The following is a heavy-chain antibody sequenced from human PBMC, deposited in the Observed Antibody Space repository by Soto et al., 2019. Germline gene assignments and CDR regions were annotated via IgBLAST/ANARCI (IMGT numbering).Heavy chain of an antibody. CDR3: VKRLGDVSIPGPWFDP. Sequence: PGESLKISCRSSEYRFNTYWIAWVRQMPGKGLEGMGIIAPSDSDTQYSPAFKGQVTISADKAINTVYLQWGRLKASDSAMYYCVKRLGDVSIPGPWFDPWGQGTLVTVSS. CDR2: IAPSDSDT. D-gene: IGHD2-8*01. V-gene: IGHV5-51*01. J-gene: IGHJ5*02. CDR1: EYRFNTYW.